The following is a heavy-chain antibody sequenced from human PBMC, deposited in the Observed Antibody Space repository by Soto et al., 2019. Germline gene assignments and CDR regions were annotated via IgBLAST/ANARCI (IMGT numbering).Heavy chain of an antibody. Sequence: GGSLRLSCAASGFTFSTYSMNWVRQAPGKGLEWVSSISSSSSYIYYADSVKGRFTISRDNAKNSLYLQMNSLRAEDTAVYYCARYDSSGDCWPYYYYGMDVWGQGTTVTVSS. J-gene: IGHJ6*02. V-gene: IGHV3-21*01. D-gene: IGHD3-22*01. CDR3: ARYDSSGDCWPYYYYGMDV. CDR1: GFTFSTYS. CDR2: ISSSSSYI.